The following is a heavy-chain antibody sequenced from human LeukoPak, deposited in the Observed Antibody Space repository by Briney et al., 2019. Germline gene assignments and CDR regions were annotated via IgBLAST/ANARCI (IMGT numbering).Heavy chain of an antibody. D-gene: IGHD5-12*01. Sequence: SETLSLTCAVSGYSISSGYYWSWIRQPPGKGLEWIGEINHSGSTNYNPSLKSRLTISVDTSKNQFSLKLSSVTAADTAVYYCARVSGYDWESFYDYWGQGTLVTVSS. J-gene: IGHJ4*02. CDR2: INHSGST. V-gene: IGHV4-38-2*01. CDR3: ARVSGYDWESFYDY. CDR1: GYSISSGYY.